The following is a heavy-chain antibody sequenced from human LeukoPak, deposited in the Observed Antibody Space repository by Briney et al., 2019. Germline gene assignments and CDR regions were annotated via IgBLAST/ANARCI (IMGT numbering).Heavy chain of an antibody. CDR3: AKGQSGTYPRVHFDY. J-gene: IGHJ4*02. CDR2: ISGSGCST. CDR1: GFTFNCA. D-gene: IGHD1-26*01. V-gene: IGHV3-23*01. Sequence: PGGPLRLSCAASGFTFNCAMSWVRQAPGKGLEWVSSISGSGCSTYYADSGQGRFTISRDNSKNTLSLQMNSLRAEDTAVYYCAKGQSGTYPRVHFDYWGQGTLVTVSS.